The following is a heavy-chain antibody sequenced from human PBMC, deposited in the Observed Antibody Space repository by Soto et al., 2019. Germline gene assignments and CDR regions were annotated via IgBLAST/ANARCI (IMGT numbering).Heavy chain of an antibody. J-gene: IGHJ4*02. V-gene: IGHV3-7*01. Sequence: PGGSLRLSCAASGFTFSTYWMSWVRQAPGKGLEWVANIKQDGSDKYYVDSVKGRFTISRDNAKNSLYLQMNTLRVEDTAVYYCTRDQNTNYERSDYWGQGTLVTVSS. CDR1: GFTFSTYW. CDR2: IKQDGSDK. CDR3: TRDQNTNYERSDY. D-gene: IGHD4-4*01.